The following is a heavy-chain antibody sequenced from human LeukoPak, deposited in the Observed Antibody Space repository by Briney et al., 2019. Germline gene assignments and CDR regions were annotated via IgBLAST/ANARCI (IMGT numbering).Heavy chain of an antibody. CDR2: MNPNSGNT. D-gene: IGHD2-15*01. J-gene: IGHJ4*02. Sequence: GASVKVSCKASGYTFTSYDINWVRQATGQGLEWMGWMNPNSGNTGYAQKFQGRVTMTRNTSISTAYMELSSLRSEDTAVYYCARAYCSGGSCYWPFDYWGQGTLVTVSS. CDR3: ARAYCSGGSCYWPFDY. V-gene: IGHV1-8*01. CDR1: GYTFTSYD.